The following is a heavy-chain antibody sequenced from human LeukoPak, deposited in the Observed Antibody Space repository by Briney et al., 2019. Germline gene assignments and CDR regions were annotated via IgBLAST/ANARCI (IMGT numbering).Heavy chain of an antibody. V-gene: IGHV1-2*02. Sequence: ASVKVSCKASGYTFNGYYMHWVRQATGQGLEWMGWINPNSGGTNYAQKFQGRVTMTRDTSISTAYMELSRLRSDDTAVYYCATQSGYLVAFDIWGQGTMVTVSS. D-gene: IGHD3-22*01. J-gene: IGHJ3*02. CDR1: GYTFNGYY. CDR2: INPNSGGT. CDR3: ATQSGYLVAFDI.